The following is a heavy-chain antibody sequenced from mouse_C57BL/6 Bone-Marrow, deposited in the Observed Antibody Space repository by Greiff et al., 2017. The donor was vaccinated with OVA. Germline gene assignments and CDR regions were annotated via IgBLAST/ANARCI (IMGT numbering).Heavy chain of an antibody. CDR3: TPIYYYGWFAY. CDR2: IDPENGDT. J-gene: IGHJ3*01. CDR1: GFNIKDDY. D-gene: IGHD1-1*01. Sequence: EVQLQESGAELVRPGASVKLSCTASGFNIKDDYMHWVKQRPEQGLEWIGWIDPENGDTEYASKFQGKATITADTSSNTAYLQLSSLTSEDTAVDYCTPIYYYGWFAYWGQGTLVTVSA. V-gene: IGHV14-4*01.